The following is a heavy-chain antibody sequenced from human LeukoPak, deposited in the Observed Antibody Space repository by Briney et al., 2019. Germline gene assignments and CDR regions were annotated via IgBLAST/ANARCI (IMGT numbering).Heavy chain of an antibody. CDR2: TYYRSKWFY. V-gene: IGHV6-1*01. CDR3: ARDTVAGNYLDN. D-gene: IGHD6-19*01. J-gene: IGHJ4*02. CDR1: GDSVSSNSAT. Sequence: SQTLSLTCAISGDSVSSNSATWNWIRQSPSRGLEWLGRTYYRSKWFYEYAVSVKSRITINPDTSKNHFSLQLKSVTPEDTAVYYCARDTVAGNYLDNWGQGTLVTVSS.